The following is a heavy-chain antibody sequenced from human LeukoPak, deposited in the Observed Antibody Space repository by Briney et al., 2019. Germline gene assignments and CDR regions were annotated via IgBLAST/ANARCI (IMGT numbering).Heavy chain of an antibody. Sequence: GVSLRLSCAVSGFTFSDSYMSWIRQPPGRGLEWISYISSGFINIYYADSVKGRFTISRDNAKNSLYLQMNSLRAEDTAVYYCARGSADFSWYMDVWGKGTTVTVSS. V-gene: IGHV3-11*01. J-gene: IGHJ6*04. CDR2: ISSGFINI. D-gene: IGHD3-3*01. CDR1: GFTFSDSY. CDR3: ARGSADFSWYMDV.